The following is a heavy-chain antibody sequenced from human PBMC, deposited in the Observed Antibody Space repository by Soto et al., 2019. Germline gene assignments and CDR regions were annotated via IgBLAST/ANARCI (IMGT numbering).Heavy chain of an antibody. Sequence: EVQLVESGGGLVQPGRSLRLSCAASGFTFDDYAMHWVRQAPGKGLEWVSGISWNSGSIGYADSVKGRFTISRDNAKNSLYLQMNSLRAEDTALYYCAKDKGIDFWGGYWFAYWGQGTLVTVSS. CDR1: GFTFDDYA. CDR2: ISWNSGSI. D-gene: IGHD3-3*01. J-gene: IGHJ4*02. V-gene: IGHV3-9*01. CDR3: AKDKGIDFWGGYWFAY.